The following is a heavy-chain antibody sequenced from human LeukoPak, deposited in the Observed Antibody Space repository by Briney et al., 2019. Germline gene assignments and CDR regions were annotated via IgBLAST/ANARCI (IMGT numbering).Heavy chain of an antibody. CDR1: GFTFDDYA. D-gene: IGHD1-26*01. CDR3: AKDKADSGSYSFIDY. V-gene: IGHV3-9*01. J-gene: IGHJ4*02. Sequence: RSLRLSCAASGFTFDDYAMHWVRQAPGKGLEWVSGISWNSGSIGYADSVKGRFTISRDNAKNSLYLQMNSLRAEDTALYYCAKDKADSGSYSFIDYWGQGTLVTVSS. CDR2: ISWNSGSI.